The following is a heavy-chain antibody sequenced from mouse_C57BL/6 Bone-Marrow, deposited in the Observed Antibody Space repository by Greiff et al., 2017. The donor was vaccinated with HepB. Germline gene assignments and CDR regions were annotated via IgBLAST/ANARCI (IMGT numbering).Heavy chain of an antibody. CDR1: GYTFTSYW. Sequence: QVQLKQPGAELVKPGASVKLSCKASGYTFTSYWMHWVKQRPGRGLEWIGRIDPNSGGTKYNQKFKGKATLTVDTSSSTAYMQLSSLTSEDSAVYYCARSGPFAYWGQGTLVTVSA. V-gene: IGHV1-62-3*01. D-gene: IGHD3-2*02. CDR3: ARSGPFAY. CDR2: IDPNSGGT. J-gene: IGHJ3*01.